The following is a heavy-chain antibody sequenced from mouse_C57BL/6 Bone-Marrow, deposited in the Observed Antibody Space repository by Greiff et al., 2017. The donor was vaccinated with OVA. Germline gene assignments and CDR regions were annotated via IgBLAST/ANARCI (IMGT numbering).Heavy chain of an antibody. CDR1: GYTFTSYW. J-gene: IGHJ4*01. Sequence: QVQLKQPGAELVKPGASVKVSCKASGYTFTSYWMHWVKQRPGQGLEWIGRIHPSDSDTNYNQKFKGKATLTVDKSSSTAYMQLSSLTSEDSAVYYCAPQLTAYAIDYWGQGTSVTVSS. V-gene: IGHV1-74*01. CDR3: APQLTAYAIDY. D-gene: IGHD3-1*01. CDR2: IHPSDSDT.